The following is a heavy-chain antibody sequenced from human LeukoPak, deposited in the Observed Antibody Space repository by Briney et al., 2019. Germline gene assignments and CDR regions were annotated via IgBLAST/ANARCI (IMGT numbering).Heavy chain of an antibody. V-gene: IGHV4-61*01. Sequence: SETLSLTCTVSGGSVSSGSYHWSWIRQPPGKGLEYIGYIYYSGSTNYNPSLKSRVTISLDTSKNQFSLNLRSVTAADTAVYYCARRDYALDYWGQGTLVTVSS. CDR1: GGSVSSGSYH. CDR2: IYYSGST. J-gene: IGHJ4*02. CDR3: ARRDYALDY. D-gene: IGHD4-17*01.